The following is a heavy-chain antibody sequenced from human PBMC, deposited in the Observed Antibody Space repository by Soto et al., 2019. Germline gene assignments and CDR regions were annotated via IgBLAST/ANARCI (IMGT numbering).Heavy chain of an antibody. CDR2: ISSSGSTI. J-gene: IGHJ6*02. CDR3: ASSGSALGYCSSTSCLYYYYGMDV. V-gene: IGHV3-48*03. D-gene: IGHD2-2*01. CDR1: GFTFSSYE. Sequence: EVQLVESGGGLVQPGGSLRLSCAASGFTFSSYEMNWVRQAPGTGLEWVSYISSSGSTIYYADSVKGRFTISRDNAKNSRYLQMNSLRAEDTAVYYCASSGSALGYCSSTSCLYYYYGMDVWGQGTTVTVSS.